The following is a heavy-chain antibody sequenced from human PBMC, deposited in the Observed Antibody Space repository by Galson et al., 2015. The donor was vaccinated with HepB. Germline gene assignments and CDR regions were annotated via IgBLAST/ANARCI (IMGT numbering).Heavy chain of an antibody. D-gene: IGHD3-10*01. CDR3: ARDSRGYFQH. Sequence: SLRLSCAASGFTFSSYAMHWVRQAPGKGLEWVAVISYDGSNKYYADSVKGRFTISKDNSKNTLYLQMNSLRAEDTAVYYCARDSRGYFQHWGQGTLVTVSS. CDR2: ISYDGSNK. J-gene: IGHJ1*01. V-gene: IGHV3-30-3*01. CDR1: GFTFSSYA.